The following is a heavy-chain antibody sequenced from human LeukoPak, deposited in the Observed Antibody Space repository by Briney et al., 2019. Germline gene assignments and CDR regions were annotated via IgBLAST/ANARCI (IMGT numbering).Heavy chain of an antibody. V-gene: IGHV5-51*01. D-gene: IGHD3-22*01. CDR3: ARVHYYETSDWGNYFDY. CDR1: GYSFTSYW. Sequence: GESLKISCKGSGYSFTSYWIGWVRQMPGKGLEWMGIIYPGDSDTRYSPSFQGRVTISADKSISTAYLQWSSLKASDTAMYYCARVHYYETSDWGNYFDYWGQGTLVTVSS. CDR2: IYPGDSDT. J-gene: IGHJ4*02.